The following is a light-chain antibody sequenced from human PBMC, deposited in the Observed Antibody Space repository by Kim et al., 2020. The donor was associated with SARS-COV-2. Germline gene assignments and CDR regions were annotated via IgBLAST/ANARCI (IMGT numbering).Light chain of an antibody. J-gene: IGLJ2*01. CDR3: NSRDNNDNHLL. CDR2: GKN. CDR1: SLRSYY. Sequence: SSELTQDPAVSVALGQTVRITCQGDSLRSYYASWFQQKPGQAPVIVIYGKNNRPSGIPDRFSGSSSGNTASLTITGAQAEDEADYYYNSRDNNDNHLLFGGGTQLTVL. V-gene: IGLV3-19*01.